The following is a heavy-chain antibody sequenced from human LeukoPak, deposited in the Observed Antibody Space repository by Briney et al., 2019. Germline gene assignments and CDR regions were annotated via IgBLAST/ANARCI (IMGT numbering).Heavy chain of an antibody. CDR1: GYTLTELS. CDR2: FDPEDGET. CDR3: ATQARFQTDYDIGY. J-gene: IGHJ4*02. V-gene: IGHV1-24*01. D-gene: IGHD3-9*01. Sequence: ASVKVSCKVSGYTLTELSMHWVRQAPGKGLEWMGGFDPEDGETIYAQKFQGRVTLTEDTSTDTAYMELSSLRSEDTAVYYCATQARFQTDYDIGYWGQGTLVTVSS.